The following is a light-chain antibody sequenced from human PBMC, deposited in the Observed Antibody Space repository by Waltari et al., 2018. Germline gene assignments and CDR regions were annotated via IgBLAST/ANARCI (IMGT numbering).Light chain of an antibody. CDR3: QQSKIWPA. J-gene: IGKJ1*01. Sequence: EIVMTQSPATLSVSPGERAPLSCRASQGISSDLAWYQQKPGQAPRLLIFGASTRATGVPARFSGSGSGTEFTLTISSLQSEDFGVYYCQQSKIWPAFGQGTKVEIK. CDR2: GAS. CDR1: QGISSD. V-gene: IGKV3-15*01.